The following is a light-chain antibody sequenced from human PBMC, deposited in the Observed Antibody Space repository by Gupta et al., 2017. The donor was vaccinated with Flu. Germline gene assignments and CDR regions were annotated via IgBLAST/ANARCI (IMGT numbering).Light chain of an antibody. J-gene: IGLJ3*02. CDR3: AAWDDSLTALSADGSLTGLWV. V-gene: IGLV1-44*01. CDR2: NDN. Sequence: APRLLLYNDNKRPSGVPDRFSGSTSGTSASLAIGGLQSEDEADYYCAAWDDSLTALSADGSLTGLWVFGGGTKLSVL.